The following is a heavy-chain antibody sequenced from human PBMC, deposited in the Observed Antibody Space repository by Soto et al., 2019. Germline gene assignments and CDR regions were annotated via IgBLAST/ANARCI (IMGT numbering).Heavy chain of an antibody. CDR2: IIPIFGTA. V-gene: IGHV1-69*06. Sequence: QVQLVQSGAEVKKPGSSVKVSCKASGGTFSSYAISWVRQAPGQGLEWMGGIIPIFGTANYAQKFQGRVQITADKSTSTAYMELSSLRSEDTAVYYCARGATIAVAGKGLYYYYGMDVWGQGTTVTVSS. D-gene: IGHD6-19*01. CDR3: ARGATIAVAGKGLYYYYGMDV. CDR1: GGTFSSYA. J-gene: IGHJ6*02.